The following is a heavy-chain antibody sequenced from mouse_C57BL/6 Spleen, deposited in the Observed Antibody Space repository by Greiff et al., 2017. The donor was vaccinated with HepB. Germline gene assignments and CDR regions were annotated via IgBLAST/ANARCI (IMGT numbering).Heavy chain of an antibody. CDR1: GYTFTDYY. V-gene: IGHV1-19*01. CDR3: ASDRYGSRNYAMDY. D-gene: IGHD1-1*01. J-gene: IGHJ4*01. Sequence: VQLQQSGPVLVKPGASVKMSCKASGYTFTDYYMNWVKQSHGKSLEWIGVINPYNGGTSYNQKFKGKATLTVDKSSSTAYMELNSLTSEDSAVYYCASDRYGSRNYAMDYWGQGTSVTVSS. CDR2: INPYNGGT.